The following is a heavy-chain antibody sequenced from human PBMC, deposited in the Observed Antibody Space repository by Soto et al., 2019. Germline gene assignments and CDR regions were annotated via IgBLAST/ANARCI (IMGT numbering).Heavy chain of an antibody. CDR3: ARDRYSSSWTYYHYGMEV. V-gene: IGHV4-31*03. J-gene: IGHJ6*02. D-gene: IGHD6-13*01. CDR1: GGSISSGGYY. Sequence: QVQLQESGPGLVKPSQTLSLTCTVSGGSISSGGYYWSWIRQNPGKGLEWIGYIYYSGSTCYNPSLHSRVTISVDTSKNQLSLKLSSVTASDTAVYYCARDRYSSSWTYYHYGMEVWGQGTTVTVSS. CDR2: IYYSGST.